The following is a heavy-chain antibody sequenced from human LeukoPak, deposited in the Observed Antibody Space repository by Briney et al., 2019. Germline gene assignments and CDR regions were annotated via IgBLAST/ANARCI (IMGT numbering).Heavy chain of an antibody. CDR2: INNSGST. CDR1: GGSFSGYY. V-gene: IGHV4-34*01. Sequence: PSETLSLTCAVYGGSFSGYYWSWIRQPPGQGLEWIGEINNSGSTNYNPSLKSRVTISVDTSKNQFSLKLSSVTAADTAVYYCARGLGGYCSGGSCRPHNWFDPWGQGTLVTVSS. CDR3: ARGLGGYCSGGSCRPHNWFDP. J-gene: IGHJ5*02. D-gene: IGHD2-15*01.